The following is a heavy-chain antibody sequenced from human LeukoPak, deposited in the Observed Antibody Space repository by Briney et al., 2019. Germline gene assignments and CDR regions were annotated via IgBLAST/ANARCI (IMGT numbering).Heavy chain of an antibody. CDR2: IYHSGST. CDR3: AGGSGSSLP. V-gene: IGHV4-38-2*02. CDR1: GYSISSGYY. D-gene: IGHD6-13*01. J-gene: IGHJ5*02. Sequence: PLETLSLTCTVSGYSISSGYYWGWIRQPPGKGLEWIGSIYHSGSTYYNPSLKSRVTISVDTSKNQFSLKLSSVTAADTAVYYCAGGSGSSLPWGQGTLVTVSS.